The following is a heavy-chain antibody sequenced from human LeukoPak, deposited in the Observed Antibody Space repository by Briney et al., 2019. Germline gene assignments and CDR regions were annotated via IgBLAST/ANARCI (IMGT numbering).Heavy chain of an antibody. CDR1: GGSISSSSYY. CDR2: IYHSGST. CDR3: ARWKRENYDFWSAPSFGWFDP. V-gene: IGHV4-39*07. Sequence: PSETLSLACTVSGGSISSSSYYWGWIREPPGKGLEWIGEIYHSGSTNYNPSLKSRVTISVDKSKNQFSLKLSSVTAADTAVYYCARWKRENYDFWSAPSFGWFDPWGQGTLVTVSS. D-gene: IGHD3-3*01. J-gene: IGHJ5*02.